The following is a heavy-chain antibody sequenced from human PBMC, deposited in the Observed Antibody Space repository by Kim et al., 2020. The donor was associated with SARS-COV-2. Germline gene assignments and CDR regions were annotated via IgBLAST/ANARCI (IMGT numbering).Heavy chain of an antibody. V-gene: IGHV3-23*01. CDR3: AKGRLTSGQYYFDY. Sequence: GGSLRLSCAASGITFSSYAMSWVRQAPGKGLEWVSSISGSGGSTYFADSVKGRFTISRDNSKNTLYLQMNSLRAEDTAVYYCAKGRLTSGQYYFDYWGQGTLVTVSS. D-gene: IGHD4-4*01. CDR1: GITFSSYA. J-gene: IGHJ4*02. CDR2: ISGSGGST.